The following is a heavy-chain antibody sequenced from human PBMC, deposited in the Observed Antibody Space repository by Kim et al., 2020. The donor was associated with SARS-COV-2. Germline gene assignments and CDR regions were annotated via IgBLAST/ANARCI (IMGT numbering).Heavy chain of an antibody. CDR1: GGSISSYY. CDR3: ARDGVSGTTSYRWFDP. J-gene: IGHJ5*02. D-gene: IGHD1-7*01. V-gene: IGHV4-4*07. Sequence: ETLSLTCTVSGGSISSYYWSWIRQPAGKGLEWIGRIYTSGSTNYNPSLKSRVTMSVDTSKNQFSLKLSSVTAADTAVYYCARDGVSGTTSYRWFDPWGQGTLVTVSS. CDR2: IYTSGST.